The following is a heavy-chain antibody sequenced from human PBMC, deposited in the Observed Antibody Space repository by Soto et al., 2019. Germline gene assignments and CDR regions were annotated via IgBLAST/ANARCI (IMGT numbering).Heavy chain of an antibody. V-gene: IGHV4-39*01. CDR1: GYSVTSSDYY. J-gene: IGHJ6*02. CDR2: MFYSGLT. D-gene: IGHD2-15*01. CDR3: APLSVSLSGPYGIHV. Sequence: KPSETLSLTCIVSGYSVTSSDYYWAWIRQPPGKGLEWIGSMFYSGLTYYNPSLKSRVTLSVDTSKNQFSVRLNSVTAADTAVYYCAPLSVSLSGPYGIHVWGQGTTVTAP.